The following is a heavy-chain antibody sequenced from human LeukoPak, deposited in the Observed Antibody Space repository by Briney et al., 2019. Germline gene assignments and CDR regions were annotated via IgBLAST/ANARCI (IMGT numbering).Heavy chain of an antibody. Sequence: GASVKVSCKASGYTFTSYGISWVRQASGQGLEWMGWISAYNGNTNYAQKLQGRVTMTTDTSTSTAYMELRSLRSDDTAVYCCARSFTYYYDSSGYFDAFDIWGQGTMVTVSS. CDR2: ISAYNGNT. J-gene: IGHJ3*02. CDR1: GYTFTSYG. CDR3: ARSFTYYYDSSGYFDAFDI. V-gene: IGHV1-18*01. D-gene: IGHD3-22*01.